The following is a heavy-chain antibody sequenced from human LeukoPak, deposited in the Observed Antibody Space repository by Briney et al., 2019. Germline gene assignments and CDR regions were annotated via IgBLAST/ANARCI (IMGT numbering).Heavy chain of an antibody. D-gene: IGHD3-22*01. CDR2: INPNSGGT. J-gene: IGHJ5*02. Sequence: ASVKVSCKASGYTFTGYYMHWVRQAPGQGLEWMGRINPNSGGTNYAQKFQGRVTMTRDTSISTAYMELSRLRSDDTAVYYCARELVEGYYDSSGYPWGQGTLVTVSS. V-gene: IGHV1-2*06. CDR1: GYTFTGYY. CDR3: ARELVEGYYDSSGYP.